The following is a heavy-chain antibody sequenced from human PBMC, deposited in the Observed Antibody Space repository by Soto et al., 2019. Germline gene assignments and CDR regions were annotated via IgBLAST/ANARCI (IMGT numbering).Heavy chain of an antibody. CDR1: GFTFSSYD. D-gene: IGHD3-22*01. J-gene: IGHJ6*02. CDR3: ARSPPGGYHYYYGMDV. CDR2: IGTAGDT. Sequence: EVQLVESGGGLVQPGGSLILSCAASGFTFSSYDMQWVRQATGKGLEWVSAIGTAGDTYYPGSVKGRFTISRENAKNSLYLQMNSLRAGDTAVYYCARSPPGGYHYYYGMDVWGQGTTVTVS. V-gene: IGHV3-13*04.